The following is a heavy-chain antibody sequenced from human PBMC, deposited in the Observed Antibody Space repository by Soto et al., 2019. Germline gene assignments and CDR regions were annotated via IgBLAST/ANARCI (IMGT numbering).Heavy chain of an antibody. Sequence: QVQLQQWGAGLLKPSETLSLTCAVYGGSFSGYYWSWIRQPPGKGLEWIGEINHCGSTNYNPSFKSQVTISVDTSKNQFSLKLSSVTAADTAVYYCARGPDGDYPSYWYFDLWGRGTLVTVSS. CDR3: ARGPDGDYPSYWYFDL. CDR1: GGSFSGYY. D-gene: IGHD4-17*01. CDR2: INHCGST. J-gene: IGHJ2*01. V-gene: IGHV4-34*01.